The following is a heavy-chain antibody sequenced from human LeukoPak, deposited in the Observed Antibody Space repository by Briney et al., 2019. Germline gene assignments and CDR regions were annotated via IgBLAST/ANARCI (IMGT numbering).Heavy chain of an antibody. Sequence: GGSLRLSCAASGFTFSNYEMDWVRQAPGKGLGWVSYISASGNTIYADSVRGRFTISRDNAKKSLYLQMNSLRAEDTAVYYCARGGSLGYLLNAFDIWGQGTMVTV. J-gene: IGHJ3*02. CDR1: GFTFSNYE. CDR3: ARGGSLGYLLNAFDI. D-gene: IGHD3-3*01. CDR2: ISASGNTI. V-gene: IGHV3-48*03.